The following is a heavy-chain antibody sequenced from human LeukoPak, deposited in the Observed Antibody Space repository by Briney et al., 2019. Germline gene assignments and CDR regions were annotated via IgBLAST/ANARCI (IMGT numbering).Heavy chain of an antibody. CDR1: GGSFSGYY. CDR3: ARGDYDSSGLLDY. V-gene: IGHV4-34*01. D-gene: IGHD3-22*01. J-gene: IGHJ4*02. Sequence: SETLSLTCAVYGGSFSGYYWSWIRQPPGKGLEWIGEINHSGSTNYNPSLKSRVTISVDTSKNQFSLKLSSVTAADTAVYYCARGDYDSSGLLDYWGQGTLVTVSS. CDR2: INHSGST.